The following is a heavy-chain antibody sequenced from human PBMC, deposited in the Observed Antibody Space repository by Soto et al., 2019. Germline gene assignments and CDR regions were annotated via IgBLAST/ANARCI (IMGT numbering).Heavy chain of an antibody. CDR3: ARCSGPTEDYYYGMDV. CDR1: GGSISSYY. V-gene: IGHV4-59*01. D-gene: IGHD3-10*02. Sequence: PSETLSLTCTVSGGSISSYYWSWIRQPPGKGLEWIGYIYYSGSTNYNPSLKSRVTISVDTSKNQFSLKLSSVTAADTAVYYCARCSGPTEDYYYGMDVWGQGTTVTVSS. CDR2: IYYSGST. J-gene: IGHJ6*02.